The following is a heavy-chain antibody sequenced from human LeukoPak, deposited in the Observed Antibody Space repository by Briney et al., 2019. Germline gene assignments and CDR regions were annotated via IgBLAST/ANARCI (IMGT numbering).Heavy chain of an antibody. D-gene: IGHD2-21*02. J-gene: IGHJ4*02. CDR1: GASISSDKW. V-gene: IGHV4/OR15-8*01. CDR3: ARGGDWKFDY. Sequence: SETLSLTCVVSGASISSDKWWTWVRQTPGKGLEWIGEIHPSGRANYKPSLKSRVSMSVDRSKNQFSLKMTSVTAADTAFYYRARGGDWKFDYWGQGALVTVSS. CDR2: IHPSGRA.